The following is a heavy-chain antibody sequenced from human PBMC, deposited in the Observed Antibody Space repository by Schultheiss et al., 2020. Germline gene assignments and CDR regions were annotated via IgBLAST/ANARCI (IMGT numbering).Heavy chain of an antibody. CDR2: ISYSGST. V-gene: IGHV4-39*01. CDR1: GGSISSGRYY. J-gene: IGHJ4*02. Sequence: SETLSLTCTVSGGSISSGRYYWSWVRQLPGKGLEWIGSISYSGSTYYNPSLKSRVTISVDTSKNQFSLKLSSVTAADTAVYYCARAQSDLDPCLDYWGQGTLGTVSS. CDR3: ARAQSDLDPCLDY.